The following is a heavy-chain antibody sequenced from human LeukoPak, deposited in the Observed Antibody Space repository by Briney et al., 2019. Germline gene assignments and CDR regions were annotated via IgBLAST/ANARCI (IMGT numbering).Heavy chain of an antibody. Sequence: PGGSLRLSCAASGFTFSSYSMNWVRQAPGKGLEWVSSISSRSSNIYHADSVKGRFTISRDNAKNSLYLQMNSLRAEDTAVYYCARDEGSQPRNDAFDIWGQGTMVIVSS. D-gene: IGHD1-14*01. CDR2: ISSRSSNI. V-gene: IGHV3-21*01. CDR3: ARDEGSQPRNDAFDI. CDR1: GFTFSSYS. J-gene: IGHJ3*02.